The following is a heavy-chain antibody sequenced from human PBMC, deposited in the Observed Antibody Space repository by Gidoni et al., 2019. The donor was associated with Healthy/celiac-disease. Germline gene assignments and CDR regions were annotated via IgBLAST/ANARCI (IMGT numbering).Heavy chain of an antibody. CDR2: IYYSGST. Sequence: QVQLQESGPGLVKPSETLSLTCTVSGGSFSSYYWSWIRQPPGKGLEWIGYIYYSGSTNYNPSLKSRVTISVDTSKNQFSLKLSSVTAADTAVYYCARDRYYDILTGPHYFDYWGQGTLVTVSS. V-gene: IGHV4-59*01. J-gene: IGHJ4*02. CDR1: GGSFSSYY. D-gene: IGHD3-9*01. CDR3: ARDRYYDILTGPHYFDY.